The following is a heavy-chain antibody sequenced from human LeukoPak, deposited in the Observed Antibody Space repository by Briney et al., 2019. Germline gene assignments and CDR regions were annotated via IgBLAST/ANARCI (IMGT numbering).Heavy chain of an antibody. D-gene: IGHD1-1*01. CDR2: IYISGST. J-gene: IGHJ4*02. CDR3: ARDRGTWNDDGFDY. CDR1: GGSISSYY. Sequence: ASETLSLTCTVSGGSISSYYWSWIRQPAGKGLEWIGRIYISGSTNYNPSLKSRVTMSVDTSKNQFSLKLSSVTAADTAVYYCARDRGTWNDDGFDYWGQGTLVTVSS. V-gene: IGHV4-4*07.